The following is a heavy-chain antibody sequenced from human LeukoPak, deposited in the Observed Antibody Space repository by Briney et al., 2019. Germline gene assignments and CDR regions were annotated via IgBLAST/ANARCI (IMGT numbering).Heavy chain of an antibody. Sequence: GGSLRLSCAESGFTFRRSWMRWVRQAPGKGLEWVANIKQDGSEKYYVDSVKGRFTISRDNAKNSLYLQMNSLRAEDTAVYYCARAAATQGPDYFDYWGQGTLVTVSS. V-gene: IGHV3-7*04. D-gene: IGHD1-26*01. J-gene: IGHJ4*02. CDR1: GFTFRRSW. CDR3: ARAAATQGPDYFDY. CDR2: IKQDGSEK.